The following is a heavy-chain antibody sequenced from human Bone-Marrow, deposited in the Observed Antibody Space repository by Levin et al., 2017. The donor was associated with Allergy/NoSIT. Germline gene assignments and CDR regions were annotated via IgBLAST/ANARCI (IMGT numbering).Heavy chain of an antibody. CDR3: YHPGDIGDFGWGS. CDR2: MKPISGGA. J-gene: IGHJ5*02. CDR1: GYPFISYG. V-gene: IGHV1-8*02. Sequence: ASVKVSCRASGYPFISYGLSWVRQAPGQGFEWLGWMKPISGGAGYARQFQGRVTLTRDTSINTAYLDLSSLTSEDTAVYFCYHPGDIGDFGWGSWGQGTLVTVSS. D-gene: IGHD2-21*01.